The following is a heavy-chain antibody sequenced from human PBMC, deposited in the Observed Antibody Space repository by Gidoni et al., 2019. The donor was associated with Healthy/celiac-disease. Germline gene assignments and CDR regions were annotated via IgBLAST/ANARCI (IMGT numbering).Heavy chain of an antibody. Sequence: EVQLVESGGGMVKPGGSLRLSCAASGFTFSSYSMNWVRQAPGKGLEWVSSISSSSSYIYYADSVKGRFTISRDNAKNSLYLQMNSLRAEDTAVYYCARDLTIFGVANPGDEDYYYYGMDVWGQGTTVTVSS. D-gene: IGHD3-3*01. CDR1: GFTFSSYS. CDR2: ISSSSSYI. V-gene: IGHV3-21*01. CDR3: ARDLTIFGVANPGDEDYYYYGMDV. J-gene: IGHJ6*02.